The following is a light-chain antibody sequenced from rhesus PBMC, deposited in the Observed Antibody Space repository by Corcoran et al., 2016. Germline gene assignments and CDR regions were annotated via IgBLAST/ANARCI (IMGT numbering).Light chain of an antibody. J-gene: IGKJ2*01. CDR2: GVD. CDR3: MQALEFPYS. V-gene: IGKV2-104*02. CDR1: QSLLDSEDGTTY. Sequence: DIVMTQTPLSLPVTPGEPASISCRSSQSLLDSEDGTTYLDWYLQKPGQSPKLLFYGVDNRASGVPDSGRGSGSDNDLTLKISRVEAEDVGVYYCMQALEFPYSFGQGTKVEIK.